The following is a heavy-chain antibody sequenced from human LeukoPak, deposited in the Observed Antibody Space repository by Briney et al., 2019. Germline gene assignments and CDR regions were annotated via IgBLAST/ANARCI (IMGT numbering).Heavy chain of an antibody. CDR2: ITWGRDNL. J-gene: IGHJ4*02. CDR3: ARGGGYD. Sequence: GGSLRLSCAVSGFIFDDYAMHWVRQAPGKGLEWVSGITWGRDNLAYAASVKGRFTISRDNAKNSLYLQMNSLRAEDTAVYYCARGGGYDWGQGTLVTVSS. V-gene: IGHV3-9*01. CDR1: GFIFDDYA. D-gene: IGHD3-16*01.